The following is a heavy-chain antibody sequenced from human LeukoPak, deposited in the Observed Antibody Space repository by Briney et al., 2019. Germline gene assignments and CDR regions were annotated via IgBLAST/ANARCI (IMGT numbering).Heavy chain of an antibody. CDR3: ARGVPNDY. V-gene: IGHV4-39*07. J-gene: IGHJ4*02. Sequence: SETLSLTCTVSGDSISSSSYYWGWIRQPPGKGLEWIGSIYYSGSTYYNPSLKSRVTISVDTSKNQFSLKLSSVTAADTAVYYCARGVPNDYWGQGTLVTVSS. CDR1: GDSISSSSYY. CDR2: IYYSGST.